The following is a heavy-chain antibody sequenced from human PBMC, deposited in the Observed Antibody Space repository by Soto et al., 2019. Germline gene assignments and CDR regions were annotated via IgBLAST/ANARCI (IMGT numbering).Heavy chain of an antibody. J-gene: IGHJ4*02. CDR1: GYTFTSYD. CDR2: MNPNCGNT. CDR3: ARVLRYFDWSVGPSDY. D-gene: IGHD3-9*01. V-gene: IGHV1-8*01. Sequence: ASVKVSCKASGYTFTSYDINWVRQATGQGLEWMGWMNPNCGNTGYAQKFQGRVTMTRNTSISTAYMELSSLRSEDTAVYYCARVLRYFDWSVGPSDYWGQGTLVTVSS.